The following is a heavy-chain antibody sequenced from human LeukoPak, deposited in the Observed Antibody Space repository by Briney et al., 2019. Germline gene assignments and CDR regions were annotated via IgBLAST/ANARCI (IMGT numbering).Heavy chain of an antibody. D-gene: IGHD2-2*01. V-gene: IGHV1-69*01. CDR3: ARAPTGYCSSTSCSHYYYYYGMDV. Sequence: ASVKVSCKASGGTFSSYAISWVRQAPGQGLEWMGGIIPIFGTANYAQKFQGRVTITADESTRTAYMELSSLRSEDTAVYYCARAPTGYCSSTSCSHYYYYYGMDVWGQGTTVTVSS. CDR1: GGTFSSYA. J-gene: IGHJ6*02. CDR2: IIPIFGTA.